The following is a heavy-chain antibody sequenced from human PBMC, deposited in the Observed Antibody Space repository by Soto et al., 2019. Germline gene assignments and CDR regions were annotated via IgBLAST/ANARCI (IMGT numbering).Heavy chain of an antibody. CDR1: GGSFSGYY. J-gene: IGHJ3*02. D-gene: IGHD3-22*01. Sequence: QVQLQQWGAGLLKPSETLSLTCAVYGGSFSGYYWSWIRQPPGKGLEWIGEINHSGSTNYNPSLKSRVTISVDTSKNQFSLKLSSVTAADTAVYYCATRTMIAVVMGDAFDIWGQGTMVTVSS. V-gene: IGHV4-34*01. CDR3: ATRTMIAVVMGDAFDI. CDR2: INHSGST.